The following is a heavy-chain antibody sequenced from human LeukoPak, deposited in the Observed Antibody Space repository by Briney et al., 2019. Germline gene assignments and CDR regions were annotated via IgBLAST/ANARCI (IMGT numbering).Heavy chain of an antibody. J-gene: IGHJ4*02. V-gene: IGHV3-23*01. Sequence: GGSLRLSCAASGFTFSSCAMTWVRQAPGKGLEWVSSLSGSGASTFYADSVKGRFTISRDNSKNTLSLQMSSLRSEDTAVYYCARILDYGFDYWGQGTLVTVSS. CDR2: LSGSGAST. CDR1: GFTFSSCA. CDR3: ARILDYGFDY. D-gene: IGHD4-17*01.